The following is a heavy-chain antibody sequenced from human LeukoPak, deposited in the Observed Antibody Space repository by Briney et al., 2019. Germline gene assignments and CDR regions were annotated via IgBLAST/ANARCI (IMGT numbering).Heavy chain of an antibody. CDR3: AKAYYDFWSEFDY. CDR2: ISYDGSNK. V-gene: IGHV3-30*18. CDR1: GFTFSSYG. Sequence: GGSLRLSCAASGFTFSSYGMHWVRQAPGKGLEWVAVISYDGSNKYYADSVKGRFTISRDNSKNTLYLQMNSLRAEDTAVYYCAKAYYDFWSEFDYWGQGTLVTVSS. D-gene: IGHD3-3*01. J-gene: IGHJ4*02.